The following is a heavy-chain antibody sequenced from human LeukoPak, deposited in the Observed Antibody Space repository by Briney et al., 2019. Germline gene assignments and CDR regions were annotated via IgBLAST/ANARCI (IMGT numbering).Heavy chain of an antibody. CDR2: INSDGSGT. Sequence: GGSLRLSCAASGFTFSSYWMHWVRQAPGKGLVWVSRINSDGSGTSYADSVKGRFTISRDFAKNTLYLQMNSLRAEDTAVYYCARGSSGYFSRGTYYFDYWGQGTLVTVSS. CDR3: ARGSSGYFSRGTYYFDY. V-gene: IGHV3-74*01. D-gene: IGHD3-22*01. J-gene: IGHJ4*02. CDR1: GFTFSSYW.